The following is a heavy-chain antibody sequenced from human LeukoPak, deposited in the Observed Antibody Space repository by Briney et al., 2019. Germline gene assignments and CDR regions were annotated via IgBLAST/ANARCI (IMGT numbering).Heavy chain of an antibody. V-gene: IGHV3-23*01. Sequence: GGSLRLSCAASGFTFSGYWMSWVRQAPGKGLEWVSAISGSGGSTYYADSVKGRFTISRDNSKNTLYLQMNSLRAEDTAVYYCAKDGDYGDSDYYYYYMDVWGKGTTVTISS. CDR2: ISGSGGST. D-gene: IGHD4-17*01. CDR3: AKDGDYGDSDYYYYYMDV. CDR1: GFTFSGYW. J-gene: IGHJ6*03.